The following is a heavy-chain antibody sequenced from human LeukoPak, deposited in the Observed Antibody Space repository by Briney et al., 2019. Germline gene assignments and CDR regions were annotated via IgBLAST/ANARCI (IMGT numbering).Heavy chain of an antibody. CDR3: ARARSSGYSFDY. CDR2: IYYSGST. CDR1: GDSISSYY. D-gene: IGHD3-22*01. V-gene: IGHV4-59*01. J-gene: IGHJ4*02. Sequence: SETLSLTCTVSGDSISSYYWNWIRQHPGKRLEWIGYIYYSGSTNYNPSLKSRVTISVDTSKNQFSLKLSSVTAADTAVYYCARARSSGYSFDYWGQGTLVTVSS.